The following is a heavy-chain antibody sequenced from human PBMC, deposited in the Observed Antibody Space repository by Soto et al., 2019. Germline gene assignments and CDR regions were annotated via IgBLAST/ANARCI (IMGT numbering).Heavy chain of an antibody. J-gene: IGHJ4*02. D-gene: IGHD5-12*01. CDR1: GGSLSGFY. CDR2: IKDGGYT. CDR3: ARGQEGVVATH. V-gene: IGHV4-34*01. Sequence: QVQLQQWGAGLLKPSETLSLNCAVNGGSLSGFYWSWIRQPPGKGLEWIGEIKDGGYTNYSPSLKRRATISSDRSNSQFSRRLNSVTAADTGVYYCARGQEGVVATHWDQGALVTVSS.